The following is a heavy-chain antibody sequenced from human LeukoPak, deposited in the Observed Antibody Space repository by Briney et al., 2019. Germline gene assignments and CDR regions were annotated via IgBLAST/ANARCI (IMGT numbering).Heavy chain of an antibody. J-gene: IGHJ1*01. CDR1: GFTFSSYA. CDR3: ARDRSPMIVGGYFQH. D-gene: IGHD3-22*01. CDR2: ISYDGSNK. V-gene: IGHV3-30-3*01. Sequence: PGGSLRLSCAASGFTFSSYAMHWVRQAPGKGLEWVAVISYDGSNKYYADSVKGRFTISRDNSKNTLYLQMNSLRAEDTAVYYCARDRSPMIVGGYFQHRGQGTLVTVSS.